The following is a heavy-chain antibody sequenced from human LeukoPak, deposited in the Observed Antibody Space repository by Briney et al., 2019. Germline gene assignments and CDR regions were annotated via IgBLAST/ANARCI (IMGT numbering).Heavy chain of an antibody. CDR1: GGSISSYY. D-gene: IGHD5-12*01. V-gene: IGHV4-4*09. CDR3: AREDIVATSNYYYYYMDV. Sequence: TSETLSLTCTVSGGSISSYYWSWIRQPPGKGLEWIGYIYTSGSTNYNPSLKSRVTISVDTSKNQFSLKLSSATAADTAVYYCAREDIVATSNYYYYYMDVWGKGTTVTVSS. CDR2: IYTSGST. J-gene: IGHJ6*03.